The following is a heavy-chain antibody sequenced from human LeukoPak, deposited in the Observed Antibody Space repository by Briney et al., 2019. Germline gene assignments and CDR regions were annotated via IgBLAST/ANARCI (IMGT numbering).Heavy chain of an antibody. CDR2: IIPIFGTA. V-gene: IGHV1-69*13. CDR1: GGTFNSYS. J-gene: IGHJ6*02. Sequence: GASEQVSRKASGGTFNSYSISGVRQAPAKGREWVGGIIPIFGTASYAQKFQGRDTITADESTSTAYVELSSLRSEDTAVYYCARAEGGLITIFGVVIYGMDVWGQGTTVTVSS. D-gene: IGHD3-3*01. CDR3: ARAEGGLITIFGVVIYGMDV.